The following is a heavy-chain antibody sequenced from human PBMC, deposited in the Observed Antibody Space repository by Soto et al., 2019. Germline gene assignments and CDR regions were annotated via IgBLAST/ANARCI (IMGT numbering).Heavy chain of an antibody. Sequence: QVPLVQSGAEVKKPGASVRVSCKACGYTFAHYGNGWVRQAPGQGLVWVGWISAYNGNTHHAQNLQGRVTMTTDTSTSTAYMELRSLRSDDTAVYYCARGGQECSSTGCSYNYDGMDVWGQGTTVTVSS. V-gene: IGHV1-18*01. D-gene: IGHD2-2*01. CDR3: ARGGQECSSTGCSYNYDGMDV. J-gene: IGHJ6*02. CDR1: GYTFAHYG. CDR2: ISAYNGNT.